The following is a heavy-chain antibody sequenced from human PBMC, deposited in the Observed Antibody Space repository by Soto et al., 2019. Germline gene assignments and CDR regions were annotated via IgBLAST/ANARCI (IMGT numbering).Heavy chain of an antibody. J-gene: IGHJ4*02. CDR3: VYRDFGDYFFQF. CDR1: GFPLITQGVH. CDR2: IYWDDSE. V-gene: IGHV2-5*02. D-gene: IGHD4-17*01. Sequence: QITLKTPGPTLVKPTQPLTLTCTFPGFPLITQGVHVSWIRHPQAKALEWFALIYWDDSEAYSPSLKNRLTITKDTSKSQVVLTLATVEPVDTATYYCVYRDFGDYFFQFWGQGILVNVSS.